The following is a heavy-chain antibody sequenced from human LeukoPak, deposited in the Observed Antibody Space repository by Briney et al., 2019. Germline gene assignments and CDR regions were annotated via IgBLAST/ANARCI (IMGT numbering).Heavy chain of an antibody. D-gene: IGHD3-10*01. J-gene: IGHJ6*02. CDR3: ARLTIVRGLISGIDV. V-gene: IGHV5-51*01. CDR1: GYMFITYW. Sequence: GESLKISCKASGYMFITYWIGWVRQMAGKGLECMGIIYPADSRTTYSPSFQGQVTMSADKSINTAYLQRSSLQASDTAMYYCARLTIVRGLISGIDVWGQGTTVTVSS. CDR2: IYPADSRT.